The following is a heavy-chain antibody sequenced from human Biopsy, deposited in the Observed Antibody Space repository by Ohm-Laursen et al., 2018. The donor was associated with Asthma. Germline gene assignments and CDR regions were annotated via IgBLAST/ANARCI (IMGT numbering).Heavy chain of an antibody. J-gene: IGHJ4*02. V-gene: IGHV1-69*04. CDR1: GDTFRTSA. CDR3: ARSYDTDSYPVLVLDY. CDR2: ILTKFDIT. D-gene: IGHD3-22*01. Sequence: GSSVKVSCKTSGDTFRTSAFSWVRQAPGQGLEWMGTILTKFDITSYAEKFQGRVTITADKSTSTTYMELSRLRSEDTAVYYCARSYDTDSYPVLVLDYWGQGTLVTVSS.